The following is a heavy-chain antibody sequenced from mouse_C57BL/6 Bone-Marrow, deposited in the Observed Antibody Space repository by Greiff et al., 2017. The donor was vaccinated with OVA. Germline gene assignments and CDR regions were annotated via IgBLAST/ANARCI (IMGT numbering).Heavy chain of an antibody. J-gene: IGHJ3*01. CDR2: INYDGSST. CDR1: GFTFSDYY. V-gene: IGHV5-16*01. D-gene: IGHD2-2*01. Sequence: EVKLLESEGGLVQPGSSMKLSCTASGFTFSDYYMAWVRQVPEKGLEWVANINYDGSSTYYLDSLKSRFIISRDNAKNILYLQMSSLKSEDTATYYCARDPDGYGGFAYWGQGTLVTVSA. CDR3: ARDPDGYGGFAY.